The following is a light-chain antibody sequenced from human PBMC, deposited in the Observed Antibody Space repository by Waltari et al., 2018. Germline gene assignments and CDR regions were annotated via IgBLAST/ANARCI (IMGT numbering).Light chain of an antibody. CDR1: QSVSSSY. CDR2: GAS. CDR3: QQYGSSPT. V-gene: IGKV3-20*01. Sequence: ESVLTQSPGTLSLSPGERVTLSCRASQSVSSSYLAWYQQKPGQSPRLLIYGASIRATGIPDRFSGSGSGTDFTLTISRLEPEDSAVYYCQQYGSSPTFGQGTKVEIK. J-gene: IGKJ1*01.